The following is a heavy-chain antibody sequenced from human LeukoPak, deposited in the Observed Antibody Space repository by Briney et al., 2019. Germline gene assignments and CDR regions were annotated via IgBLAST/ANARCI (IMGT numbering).Heavy chain of an antibody. V-gene: IGHV1-24*01. CDR1: GYTLTELS. CDR2: SDPEDGET. CDR3: ATRTADFWSGYLFYFDY. D-gene: IGHD3-3*01. Sequence: ASVKVSCKVSGYTLTELSMHWVRQAPGKGLEWMGGSDPEDGETIYAQKFQGRVTMTEDTSTDTAYMELSSLRSEDTAVYYCATRTADFWSGYLFYFDYWGQGTLVTVSS. J-gene: IGHJ4*02.